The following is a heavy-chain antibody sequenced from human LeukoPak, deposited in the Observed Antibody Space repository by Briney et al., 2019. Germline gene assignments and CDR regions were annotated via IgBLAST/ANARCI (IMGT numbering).Heavy chain of an antibody. Sequence: PSQTLPLTCTVSGGSISSGSYYWSWIRQPAGKGLEWIGRIYTSGSTNYNPSLKSRVTISVDTSKNQFSLKLSSVTAADTAVYYCAREFDYVWGTYGMDVWGQGTTVTVSS. D-gene: IGHD3-16*01. V-gene: IGHV4-61*02. J-gene: IGHJ6*02. CDR3: AREFDYVWGTYGMDV. CDR2: IYTSGST. CDR1: GGSISSGSYY.